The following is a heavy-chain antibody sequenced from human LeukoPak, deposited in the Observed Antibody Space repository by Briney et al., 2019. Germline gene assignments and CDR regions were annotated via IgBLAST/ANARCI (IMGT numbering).Heavy chain of an antibody. CDR2: IYYSGST. CDR1: GGSISSSSYY. Sequence: SETLSLTCTVSGGSISSSSYYWGWIRQPPGKGLEWIGSIYYSGSTYYNPSLKSRVTISVDTSNNQFSLKLSSVTAADTAVYYCARLVPHTNIVVVPAVPQLFDYWGQGTLVTVSS. D-gene: IGHD2-2*01. J-gene: IGHJ4*02. CDR3: ARLVPHTNIVVVPAVPQLFDY. V-gene: IGHV4-39*01.